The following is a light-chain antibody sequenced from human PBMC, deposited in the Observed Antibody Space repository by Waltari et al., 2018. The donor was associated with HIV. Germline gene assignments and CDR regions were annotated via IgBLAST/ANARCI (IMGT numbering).Light chain of an antibody. CDR1: IGDIVCGNY. J-gene: IGLJ1*01. V-gene: IGLV2-11*01. Sequence: APTQPHPVSGSPGQSVTIFCNGTIGDIVCGNYISWYQHHPGKAPRMMIYDVNRRPPGVPGRFSGSRSGKTASLSISGLQPEDEADYYCYIYAGGYAPPVLGTGTKVTV. CDR3: YIYAGGYAPPV. CDR2: DVN.